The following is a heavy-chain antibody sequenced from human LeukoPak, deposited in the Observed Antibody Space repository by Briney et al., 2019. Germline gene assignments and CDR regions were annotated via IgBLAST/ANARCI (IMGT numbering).Heavy chain of an antibody. CDR1: GGSISNYY. CDR2: INTSGST. Sequence: PSETLSLTCTVSGGSISNYYWSWIRQPAGKGLEWIGRINTSGSTDYNPSLKSRVTMSVDTSKNQFSLNLRSLTAADTAVYYCARSRGTTLVTRFDYWGQGTPVTVSS. CDR3: ARSRGTTLVTRFDY. J-gene: IGHJ4*02. D-gene: IGHD5-18*01. V-gene: IGHV4-4*07.